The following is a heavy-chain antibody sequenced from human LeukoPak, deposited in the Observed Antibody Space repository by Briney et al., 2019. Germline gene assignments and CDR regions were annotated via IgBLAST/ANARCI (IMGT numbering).Heavy chain of an antibody. J-gene: IGHJ4*02. Sequence: PGGSLRLSCAVSGFSFSSYAMGWVRQAPGKGLEWVSIISDHNTWYADSVKGRFTISRDNSKNTLYLQMNSLRGEDTAVYYCAKGRDSYGYGDFDYWGQGTLVTLSS. CDR1: GFSFSSYA. V-gene: IGHV3-23*01. D-gene: IGHD5-18*01. CDR2: ISDHNT. CDR3: AKGRDSYGYGDFDY.